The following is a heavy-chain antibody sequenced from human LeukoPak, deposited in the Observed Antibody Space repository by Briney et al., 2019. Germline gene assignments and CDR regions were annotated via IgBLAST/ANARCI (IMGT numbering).Heavy chain of an antibody. Sequence: SETLSLTCAVYGGSFSGYYWSWIRQPPGKGLEWIGEINHSGSTNYNPSLKSRVTISVDTSKNQFSLKLSSVTAADTAVYYCARWGYYDILTGYSPWYFDYWGQGTLVTVSS. D-gene: IGHD3-9*01. J-gene: IGHJ4*02. V-gene: IGHV4-34*01. CDR3: ARWGYYDILTGYSPWYFDY. CDR1: GGSFSGYY. CDR2: INHSGST.